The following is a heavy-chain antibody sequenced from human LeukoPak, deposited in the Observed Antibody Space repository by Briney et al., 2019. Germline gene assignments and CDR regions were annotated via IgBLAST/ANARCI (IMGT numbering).Heavy chain of an antibody. J-gene: IGHJ3*02. V-gene: IGHV4-34*01. CDR1: GGSFSGYY. D-gene: IGHD2-2*01. CDR3: ARIWGEYCSSTSCRLRGAFDI. CDR2: INHSGST. Sequence: PSETLSLTCAVYGGSFSGYYWSWIRQPPGKGLEWIGEINHSGSTNYKPSPKSRVTMSVDTSKNQVSLELSSVTAADTAVYYCARIWGEYCSSTSCRLRGAFDIWGQGTMITVSS.